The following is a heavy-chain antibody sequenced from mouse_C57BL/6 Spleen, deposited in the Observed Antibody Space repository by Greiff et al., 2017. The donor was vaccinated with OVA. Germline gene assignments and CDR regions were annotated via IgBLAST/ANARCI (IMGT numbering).Heavy chain of an antibody. CDR3: ARQDRGDY. CDR1: GFTFSDYG. J-gene: IGHJ4*01. D-gene: IGHD2-14*01. Sequence: EVHLVESGGGLVKPGGSLKLSCAASGFTFSDYGMHWVRQAPEKGLEWVAYISSGSSTIYYAATVKGRFTISRDHAKNTLYLQLTSLRSEDTAMYYGARQDRGDYWGQGTSVTVSS. CDR2: ISSGSSTI. V-gene: IGHV5-17*01.